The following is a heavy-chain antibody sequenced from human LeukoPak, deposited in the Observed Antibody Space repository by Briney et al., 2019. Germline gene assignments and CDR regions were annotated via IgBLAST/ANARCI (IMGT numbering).Heavy chain of an antibody. CDR2: ISSGSSYI. J-gene: IGHJ6*03. V-gene: IGHV3-21*01. D-gene: IGHD5-12*01. CDR3: AYTSGYDFSSYYYYYVDV. Sequence: GGSLRLSCAASGFTFDDYAMHWVRQAPGKGLEWVSSISSGSSYIYYADSVKGRFTISRDNAKNSLYLQMNSLSAEDTAVYYCAYTSGYDFSSYYYYYVDVWGKGTTVTVSS. CDR1: GFTFDDYA.